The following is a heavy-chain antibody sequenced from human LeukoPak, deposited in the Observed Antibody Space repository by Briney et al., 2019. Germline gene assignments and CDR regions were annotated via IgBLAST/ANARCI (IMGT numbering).Heavy chain of an antibody. V-gene: IGHV4-59*01. CDR3: ARVFRGSGYSHFDY. Sequence: SETLSLTCTVSGGSISSYYWSWIRQPPGKGLEWIGYIYYSGSTNYNPSLKSRITISVDTSKNQFSLKLNSVTAADTAVYYGARVFRGSGYSHFDYWGQGTLVTVSS. J-gene: IGHJ4*02. CDR1: GGSISSYY. D-gene: IGHD3-3*01. CDR2: IYYSGST.